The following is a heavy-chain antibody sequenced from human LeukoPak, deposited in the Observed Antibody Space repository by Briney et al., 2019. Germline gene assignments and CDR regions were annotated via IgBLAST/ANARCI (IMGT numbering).Heavy chain of an antibody. CDR3: ARDHMSGHYAY. CDR2: IKQDGSDK. CDR1: GFTFGTYW. J-gene: IGHJ4*02. Sequence: GGSLRLSCAASGFTFGTYWMTWVRQAPGEGLEWVANIKQDGSDKYYADSVKGRFAISRDNAENSLYLQMNTLTVEDTAVYYCARDHMSGHYAYWGQGTLVTVSS. V-gene: IGHV3-7*01.